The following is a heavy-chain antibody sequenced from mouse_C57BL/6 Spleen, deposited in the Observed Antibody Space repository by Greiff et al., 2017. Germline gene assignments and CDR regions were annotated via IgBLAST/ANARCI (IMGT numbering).Heavy chain of an antibody. V-gene: IGHV1-72*01. CDR3: ARGGTTVAGGAMDY. CDR2: IDPNSGGT. D-gene: IGHD1-1*01. CDR1: GYTFTSYW. Sequence: QVQLQQPGAELVKPGASVKLSCKASGYTFTSYWMHWVKQRPGRGLEWIGRIDPNSGGTKYNEKFKSKATLTVDKPSSTAYLQRSSLTSEDSAVYYCARGGTTVAGGAMDYWGQGTSVTVSS. J-gene: IGHJ4*01.